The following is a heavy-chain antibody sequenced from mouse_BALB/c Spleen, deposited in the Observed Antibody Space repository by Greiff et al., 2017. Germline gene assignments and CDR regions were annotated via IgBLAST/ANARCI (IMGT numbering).Heavy chain of an antibody. J-gene: IGHJ2*01. CDR3: AITTVLDY. CDR1: GYTFTDYY. CDR2: IYPGSGTT. D-gene: IGHD1-1*01. Sequence: QVQLQQSGAELARPGASVKLSCKASGYTFTDYYINWVKQRTGQGLEWIGEIYPGSGTTYYNEKFKGKATLTADKSSSTAYMQLSSLTSEDSAVYFCAITTVLDYWGQGTTLTVSS. V-gene: IGHV1-77*01.